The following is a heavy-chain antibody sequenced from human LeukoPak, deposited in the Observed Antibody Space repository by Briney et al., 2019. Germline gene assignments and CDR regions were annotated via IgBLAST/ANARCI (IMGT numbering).Heavy chain of an antibody. V-gene: IGHV3-23*01. D-gene: IGHD4-17*01. CDR2: ISGSGGST. J-gene: IGHJ4*02. CDR3: AKDQFVYGDYLDY. Sequence: GGSLRLSCAASGFTFSSYAMSWVRQVPGKGLEWVSAISGSGGSTYYADSVKGRFTISRDNSKNTLYLQMNSLRAEDTAVYYCAKDQFVYGDYLDYWGQGTLVTVSS. CDR1: GFTFSSYA.